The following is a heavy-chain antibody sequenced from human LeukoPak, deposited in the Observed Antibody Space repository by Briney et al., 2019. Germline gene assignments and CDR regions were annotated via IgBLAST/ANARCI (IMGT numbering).Heavy chain of an antibody. D-gene: IGHD3-10*01. CDR1: GYRFSNYW. Sequence: GESLKISCKGSGYRFSNYWIGWVRQMPGKGLEWMGIIYPGDSDTRYSPSFQGQVTISADKSISTAYLQWSSLKASDIAIYYCARAAESIYDSGKLSHYLDFWGQGILVTVSS. J-gene: IGHJ4*02. CDR2: IYPGDSDT. CDR3: ARAAESIYDSGKLSHYLDF. V-gene: IGHV5-51*01.